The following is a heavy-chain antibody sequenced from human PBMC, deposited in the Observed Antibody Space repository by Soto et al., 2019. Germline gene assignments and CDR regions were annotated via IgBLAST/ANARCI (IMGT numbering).Heavy chain of an antibody. J-gene: IGHJ3*01. CDR2: IYPGDSDT. CDR1: GHTFTSYW. D-gene: IGHD3-3*01. Sequence: PGESLKISCKGSGHTFTSYWIGWVRQMPGKGLEWMGTIYPGDSDTRYSPSFQGQVTISADKSISTAYLQWSSLKASDTAMYYCARRITGRTTGGAFDVWGQGTMVTVSS. CDR3: ARRITGRTTGGAFDV. V-gene: IGHV5-51*01.